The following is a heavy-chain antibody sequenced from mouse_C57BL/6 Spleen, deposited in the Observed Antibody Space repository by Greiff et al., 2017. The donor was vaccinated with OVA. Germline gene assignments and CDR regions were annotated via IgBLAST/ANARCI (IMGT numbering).Heavy chain of an antibody. CDR1: GYTFTSYW. CDR2: IDPSDRET. D-gene: IGHD2-5*01. Sequence: QVQLQQPGAELVRPGSSVKLSCTASGYTFTSYWMHWVKQRPIQGLEWIGNIDPSDRETHYNQKFKDKATLTVDKSSRTAYMQLSSLTSEDAAVYDCARGYSNSFDYWGQGTTLTVSS. J-gene: IGHJ2*01. CDR3: ARGYSNSFDY. V-gene: IGHV1-52*01.